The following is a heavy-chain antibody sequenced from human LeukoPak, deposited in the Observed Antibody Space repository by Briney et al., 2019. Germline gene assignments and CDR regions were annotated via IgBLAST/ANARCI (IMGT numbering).Heavy chain of an antibody. J-gene: IGHJ4*02. V-gene: IGHV4-34*01. Sequence: SETLCLTCAVYGGSFSGYYWSWIRQPPGKGLEWIGEINHSGSTNYNPSLKSRVTISVDTSKNQFSLKLSSVTAADTAVYYCARVKIAAAGNGGLDYWGQGTLVTVSS. CDR2: INHSGST. D-gene: IGHD6-13*01. CDR3: ARVKIAAAGNGGLDY. CDR1: GGSFSGYY.